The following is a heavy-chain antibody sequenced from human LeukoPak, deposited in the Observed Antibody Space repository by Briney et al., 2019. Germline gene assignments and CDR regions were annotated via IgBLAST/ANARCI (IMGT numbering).Heavy chain of an antibody. CDR1: DVSISDYY. Sequence: PSETLSLTCAVSDVSISDYYWSWIRQPPGKGLEWIGYIYHTGDSNQNPSLKGRVTISVDTSKNQFSLKLSSVTAADTAVYYCARQTDAGYSSGWYPFDYWGQGTLVTVSS. J-gene: IGHJ4*02. CDR3: ARQTDAGYSSGWYPFDY. CDR2: IYHTGDS. V-gene: IGHV4-59*08. D-gene: IGHD6-19*01.